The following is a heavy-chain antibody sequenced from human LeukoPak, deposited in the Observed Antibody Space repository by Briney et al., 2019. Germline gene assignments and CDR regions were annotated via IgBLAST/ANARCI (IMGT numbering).Heavy chain of an antibody. J-gene: IGHJ3*02. Sequence: APVKVSCKASGYTFSNYGITWVRQVPGQGLECMGWISGYNGNTNYEQKFHGRVTMTIDKSTTTAYMELSSLASDDTGVYYCARQSVVLSRSPDDAFDIWGQGTSVIVSS. V-gene: IGHV1-18*04. CDR1: GYTFSNYG. CDR3: ARQSVVLSRSPDDAFDI. CDR2: ISGYNGNT. D-gene: IGHD2-21*01.